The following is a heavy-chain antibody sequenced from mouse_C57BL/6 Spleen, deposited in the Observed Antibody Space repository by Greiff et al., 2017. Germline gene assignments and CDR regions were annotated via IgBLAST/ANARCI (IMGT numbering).Heavy chain of an antibody. CDR1: GFNIKDYY. CDR3: TTYYGGSHWYFEV. J-gene: IGHJ1*03. V-gene: IGHV14-1*01. CDR2: IDPEDGDT. Sequence: VQLQQSGAELVRPGASVKLSCTASGFNIKDYYMHWVKQRPEQGLEWIGRIDPEDGDTEYAPMFQGKATMTADTSSNTAYLQLSGLTSEDTAVYYCTTYYGGSHWYFEVWGTGTTVTVSS. D-gene: IGHD1-1*01.